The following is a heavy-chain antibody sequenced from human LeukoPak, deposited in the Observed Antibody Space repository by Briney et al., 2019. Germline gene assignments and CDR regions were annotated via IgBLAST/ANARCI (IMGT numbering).Heavy chain of an antibody. D-gene: IGHD2-21*02. J-gene: IGHJ4*02. Sequence: GGSLRLSCAASGFTFSSYSMNWVRQAPGKGLEWISYISSGSKTIYYADSVKGRFTISRDNGKSSLYLQINSLRAEDTAVYYCARPEGPVETDWGQGTLVTVSS. CDR1: GFTFSSYS. V-gene: IGHV3-48*01. CDR2: ISSGSKTI. CDR3: ARPEGPVETD.